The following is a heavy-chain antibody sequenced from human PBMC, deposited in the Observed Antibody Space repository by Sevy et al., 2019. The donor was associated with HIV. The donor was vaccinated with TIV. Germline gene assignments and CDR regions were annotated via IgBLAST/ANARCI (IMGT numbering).Heavy chain of an antibody. J-gene: IGHJ4*01. V-gene: IGHV3-30*04. Sequence: GGSLRLSCAASGFTXSTYAMHWVRQAPGKGLEWVAVISYDGSNTYYADSVKGRFTISRDSSKNTLYLQMNSLRAEDTAVYFCARDGGYXSRGXDXXXXWGXXTLVTVSS. D-gene: IGHD3-22*01. CDR1: GFTXSTYA. CDR2: ISYDGSNT. CDR3: ARDGGYXSRGXDXXXX.